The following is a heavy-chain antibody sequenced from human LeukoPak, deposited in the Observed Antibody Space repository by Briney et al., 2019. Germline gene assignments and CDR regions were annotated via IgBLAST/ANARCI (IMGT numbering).Heavy chain of an antibody. CDR3: AREVNGYADY. V-gene: IGHV3-53*01. Sequence: GGSLRLSCAASGFTFSIYSMNWVRQAPGKGLEWVSVLYSDDRTYYADSVKGRFTISIDNSKNTLYLQMNTLRAEDTAMYYCAREVNGYADYWGQGTLVTVSS. D-gene: IGHD5-18*01. CDR1: GFTFSIYS. J-gene: IGHJ4*02. CDR2: LYSDDRT.